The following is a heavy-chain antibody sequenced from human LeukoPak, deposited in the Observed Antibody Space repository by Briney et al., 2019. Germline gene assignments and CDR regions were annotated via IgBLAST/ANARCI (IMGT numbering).Heavy chain of an antibody. CDR1: GFTFSSYA. Sequence: GGSLRLSCAASGFTFSSYAMYWVRQTPGKGLEWVTVISNDGSNKYYADSVKGRFTVSRDNSRNTLFLEMNSLRTEDTSVYYCARSGCSSTSCSPEHWGQGTLVSVSS. CDR2: ISNDGSNK. CDR3: ARSGCSSTSCSPEH. V-gene: IGHV3-30-3*01. D-gene: IGHD2-2*01. J-gene: IGHJ4*02.